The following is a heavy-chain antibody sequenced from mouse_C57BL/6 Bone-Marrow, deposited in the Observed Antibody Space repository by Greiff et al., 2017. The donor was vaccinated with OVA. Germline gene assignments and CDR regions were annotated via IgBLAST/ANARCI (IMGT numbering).Heavy chain of an antibody. J-gene: IGHJ2*01. CDR2: ISDGGSYT. Sequence: EVQLVESGGGLVKPGGSLKLSCAASGFTFSSYAMSWVRQTPEKRLEWVATISDGGSYTYYPDNVKGRFTISRDNAKNNLYLQMSHLKSEDTAMYYCAREGNYGGFDYWGQGTTLTVSS. V-gene: IGHV5-4*01. D-gene: IGHD2-1*01. CDR1: GFTFSSYA. CDR3: AREGNYGGFDY.